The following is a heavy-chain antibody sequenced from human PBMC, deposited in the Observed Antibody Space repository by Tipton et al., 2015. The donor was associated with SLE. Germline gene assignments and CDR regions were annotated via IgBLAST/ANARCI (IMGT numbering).Heavy chain of an antibody. J-gene: IGHJ4*02. V-gene: IGHV1-18*01. Sequence: QSGPEVKKPGASVKVSCKASSYTFSDYGVNWVRQAPGQGLEWLGGVSTYNDYRRYAEKFQDRVTMTTGTSTTTVYMELRNLRSDDTAVYYCARDVAGATAFDYWGQGTLVTVSS. CDR2: VSTYNDYR. CDR3: ARDVAGATAFDY. CDR1: SYTFSDYG. D-gene: IGHD1-26*01.